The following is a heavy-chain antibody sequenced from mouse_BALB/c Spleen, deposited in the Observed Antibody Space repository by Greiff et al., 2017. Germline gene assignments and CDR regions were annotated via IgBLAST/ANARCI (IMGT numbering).Heavy chain of an antibody. CDR3: ARRHDYLAWFAY. Sequence: VQLQQSGAELMKPGASVKISCKATGYTFSSYWIEWVKQRPGHGLEWIGEILPGSGSTNYNEKFKGKATFTADTSSNTAYMQLSSLTSEDSAVYYCARRHDYLAWFAYWGQGTLVTVSA. V-gene: IGHV1-9*01. D-gene: IGHD2-4*01. J-gene: IGHJ3*01. CDR1: GYTFSSYW. CDR2: ILPGSGST.